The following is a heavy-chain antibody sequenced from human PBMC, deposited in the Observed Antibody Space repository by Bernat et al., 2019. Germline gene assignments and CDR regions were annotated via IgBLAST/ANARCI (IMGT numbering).Heavy chain of an antibody. Sequence: QVQLVQSGAEVKKPGASVKVSCKAPGYTFTGYYMHWVRQAPGQGLEWMGRINPNRGGTNYAQKCQGRVTMTGDTSISTAYMGLSRLGSDDTAVYYCARGGRIAARPWYGNWFDPWGQGTLVTVSS. D-gene: IGHD6-6*01. CDR1: GYTFTGYY. J-gene: IGHJ5*02. CDR2: INPNRGGT. CDR3: ARGGRIAARPWYGNWFDP. V-gene: IGHV1-2*06.